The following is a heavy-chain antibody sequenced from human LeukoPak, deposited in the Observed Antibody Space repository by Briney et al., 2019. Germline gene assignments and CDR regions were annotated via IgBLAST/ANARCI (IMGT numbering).Heavy chain of an antibody. D-gene: IGHD3-16*02. CDR2: ISSSSSYI. CDR1: GFTFSSYS. CDR3: ARGDVWGSYRFDY. Sequence: GGSLRLXCAASGFTFSSYSMNWVRQAPGKGLEWVSSISSSSSYIYYADSVKGRFTISRDNAKNSLYLQMNSLRAEDTAVYYCARGDVWGSYRFDYWGQGTLVTVSS. V-gene: IGHV3-21*01. J-gene: IGHJ4*02.